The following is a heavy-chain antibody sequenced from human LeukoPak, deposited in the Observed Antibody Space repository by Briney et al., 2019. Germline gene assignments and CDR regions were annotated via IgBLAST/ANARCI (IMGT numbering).Heavy chain of an antibody. J-gene: IGHJ6*02. CDR2: ISYDGSNK. D-gene: IGHD4-11*01. CDR3: AKGPLVTEEYYYYYGMDV. Sequence: GGPLRLSCAASGFTFSSYGMHWVRQAPGKGLEWVAVISYDGSNKYYADSVKGRFTISRDNSKNTLYLQMNSLRAEDTAVYYCAKGPLVTEEYYYYYGMDVWGQGTTVTVSS. CDR1: GFTFSSYG. V-gene: IGHV3-30*18.